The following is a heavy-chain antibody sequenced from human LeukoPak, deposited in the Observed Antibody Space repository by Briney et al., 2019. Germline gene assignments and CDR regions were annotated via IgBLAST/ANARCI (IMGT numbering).Heavy chain of an antibody. D-gene: IGHD6-13*01. CDR3: ARKPGIAAAGTNFDY. J-gene: IGHJ4*02. CDR1: GYTFTGYY. V-gene: IGHV1-2*02. Sequence: ASVTVSCKASGYTFTGYYMHWVRQAPGQGLEWMGWINPNSGGTNYAQKFQGRVTMTRDTSISTAYMELSRLRSDDTAVYYCARKPGIAAAGTNFDYWGQGTLVTVSS. CDR2: INPNSGGT.